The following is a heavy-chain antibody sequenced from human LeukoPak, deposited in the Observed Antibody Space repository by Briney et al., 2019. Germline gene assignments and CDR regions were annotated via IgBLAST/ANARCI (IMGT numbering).Heavy chain of an antibody. Sequence: PSETLSLTCAVYGGSFSGYYWSWIRQPPGKGLEWIGEINHSGSTNYNPSLKSRVTISVDTSKNQFSLKLSSVTAADTAVYYCARGSITMIVVDMYYFDYWGQGTLVTVSS. V-gene: IGHV4-34*01. CDR1: GGSFSGYY. CDR3: ARGSITMIVVDMYYFDY. J-gene: IGHJ4*02. CDR2: INHSGST. D-gene: IGHD3-22*01.